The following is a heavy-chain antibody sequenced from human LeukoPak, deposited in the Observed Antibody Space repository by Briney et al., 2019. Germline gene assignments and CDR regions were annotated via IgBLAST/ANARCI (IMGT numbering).Heavy chain of an antibody. CDR3: AADRFRAGDKIQNFQH. CDR1: GYTFTSYD. CDR2: MNPNSGST. J-gene: IGHJ1*01. V-gene: IGHV1-8*01. D-gene: IGHD2-21*02. Sequence: ASVKVSCKASGYTFTSYDINWVRQATGQGLEWMGWMNPNSGSTGYAQKFQGRVTMTRNTSISTGYMELSSLRSEDTAVYYCAADRFRAGDKIQNFQHWGQGTLVTVSS.